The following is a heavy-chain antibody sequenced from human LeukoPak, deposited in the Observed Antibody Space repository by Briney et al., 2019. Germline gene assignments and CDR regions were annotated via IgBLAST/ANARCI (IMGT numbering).Heavy chain of an antibody. CDR3: AKGKDYYDSSGYYAVLGEYYESY. CDR2: ISYDGSNK. Sequence: PGGSLRLSCAASGFTFSSYGMHWVRQAPGKGLEWVAVISYDGSNKYYADSVKGRFTISRDNSKNTLYLQTNSLRAEDTAVYYCAKGKDYYDSSGYYAVLGEYYESYWGQGTLVTVSS. CDR1: GFTFSSYG. J-gene: IGHJ4*02. D-gene: IGHD3-22*01. V-gene: IGHV3-30*18.